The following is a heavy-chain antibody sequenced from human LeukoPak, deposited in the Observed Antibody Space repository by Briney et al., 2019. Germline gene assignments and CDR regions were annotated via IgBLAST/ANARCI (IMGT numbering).Heavy chain of an antibody. J-gene: IGHJ1*01. CDR2: ISYDGNNK. Sequence: PGGSLRLSCAASGFTFSSYGMHWVRQAPGKGLEWVAIISYDGNNKYYADSVKGRFTISRDNSKNTLYLQMNSLRAEDTAVYYCAKAAGAWDYGGNSVGLRIFAEYFQHWGQGTLVTVSS. D-gene: IGHD4-23*01. V-gene: IGHV3-30*18. CDR1: GFTFSSYG. CDR3: AKAAGAWDYGGNSVGLRIFAEYFQH.